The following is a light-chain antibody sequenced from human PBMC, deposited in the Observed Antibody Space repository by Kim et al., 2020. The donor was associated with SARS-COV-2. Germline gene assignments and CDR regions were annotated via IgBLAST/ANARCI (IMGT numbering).Light chain of an antibody. V-gene: IGLV3-19*01. Sequence: SELTQDPAVSVALGQTVRITCQGDSLRSYYASWYQQKPGQAPVLVIYGKNKRPSGIPERFSGSSSGNTASLTITGAQAEDEADYYCNSRDSSGNVFGTGTKVTVL. CDR2: GKN. J-gene: IGLJ1*01. CDR3: NSRDSSGNV. CDR1: SLRSYY.